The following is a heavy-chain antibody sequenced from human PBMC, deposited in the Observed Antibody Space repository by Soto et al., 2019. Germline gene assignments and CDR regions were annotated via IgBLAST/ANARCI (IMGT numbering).Heavy chain of an antibody. CDR1: EFTFSSYA. J-gene: IGHJ4*02. D-gene: IGHD3-9*01. CDR2: ISGSGGST. V-gene: IGHV3-23*01. CDR3: ARDKDWAFDY. Sequence: GGSLRLSCAASEFTFSSYAMSWVRQAPGKGLEWVSVISGSGGSTYYADSVKGRFTISRDNSKNTLYLQMNSLRVEDTAVYYCARDKDWAFDYWGQGTPVTVSS.